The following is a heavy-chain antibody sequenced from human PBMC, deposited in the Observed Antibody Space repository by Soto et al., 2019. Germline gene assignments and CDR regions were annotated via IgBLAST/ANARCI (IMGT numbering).Heavy chain of an antibody. J-gene: IGHJ4*02. CDR2: IYYSGST. CDR3: ARGDPSHYRDKLVH. V-gene: IGHV4-31*03. Sequence: SETLSLTCTVSGGSISSGGYYWSWIRQHPGKGLEWIGYIYYSGSTYYNPSLKSRVTISVDTSKNQFSLKLSSVTAADTAVYYCARGDPSHYRDKLVHWGQGTLVTVSS. D-gene: IGHD4-17*01. CDR1: GGSISSGGYY.